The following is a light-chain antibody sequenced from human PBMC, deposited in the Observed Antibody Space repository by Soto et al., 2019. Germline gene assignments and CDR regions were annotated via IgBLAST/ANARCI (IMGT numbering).Light chain of an antibody. CDR1: QSVSSS. CDR2: DAS. CDR3: QQRSKWIT. Sequence: ESVMTQAPATLSLSPWERAILSGRASQSVSSSLGWYQQKTGQAPRLLIYDASNRATGIPARFSGSGSGTDFTLTISSLEPEDFAVYYCQQRSKWITFGQGTRLEIK. J-gene: IGKJ5*01. V-gene: IGKV3-11*01.